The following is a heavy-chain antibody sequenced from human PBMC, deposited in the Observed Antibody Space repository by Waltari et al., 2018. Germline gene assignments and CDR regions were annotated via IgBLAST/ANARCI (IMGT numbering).Heavy chain of an antibody. J-gene: IGHJ4*02. CDR1: GYPMSGTSC. D-gene: IGHD2-15*01. CDR3: ARDLGRGLFLDS. CDR2: VHRNVRT. V-gene: IGHV4-4*02. Sequence: QLQLQESGPGLVKPSGTLSLTCVLSGYPMSGTSCWSWVRQSPDKGLEWIGQVHRNVRTNYNPSLASRAIVSLDSSMNQFSLRILSATAADTAVYYCARDLGRGLFLDSWGQGTLVTVSP.